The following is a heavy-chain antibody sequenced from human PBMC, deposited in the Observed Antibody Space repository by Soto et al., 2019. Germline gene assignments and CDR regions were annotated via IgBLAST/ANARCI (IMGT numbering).Heavy chain of an antibody. CDR3: AVGYSSSWYQES. CDR2: IIPIFETA. Sequence: SVKVSCKASGGTFSNFSLSWVRLAPGQGLEWMGGIIPIFETANYAQKFQDRVTITADESTTTAFMELNSLRSDDTAVYYWAVGYSSSWYQESWGQGTLVTVSS. D-gene: IGHD6-13*01. V-gene: IGHV1-69*13. J-gene: IGHJ5*02. CDR1: GGTFSNFS.